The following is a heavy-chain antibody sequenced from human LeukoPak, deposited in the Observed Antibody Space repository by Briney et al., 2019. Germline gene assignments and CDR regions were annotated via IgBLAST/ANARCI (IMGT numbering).Heavy chain of an antibody. CDR3: ARVGATTVTSPIPVYFDY. CDR2: IYYSGST. Sequence: PSETLSLTCTVSGYSISSSYYWSWIRQPPGKGLEWIGYIYYSGSTNYNPSLKSRVTISVDTSKNQFSLKLSSVTAADTAVYYCARVGATTVTSPIPVYFDYWGQGTLVTVSS. D-gene: IGHD4-17*01. CDR1: GYSISSSYY. V-gene: IGHV4-61*01. J-gene: IGHJ4*02.